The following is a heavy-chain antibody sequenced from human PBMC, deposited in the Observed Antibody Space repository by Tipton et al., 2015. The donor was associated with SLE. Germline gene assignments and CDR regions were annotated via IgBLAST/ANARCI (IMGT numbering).Heavy chain of an antibody. Sequence: TLSLTCTVSGGSISSYYWSWIRQPPGKELEWIGYIYYSGSTNYNTSLKSRVTISVDTSKNQFSLKLSSVTAAVTAVYYCVRDRIAAVPGAFGIWGQGTKVIVSS. V-gene: IGHV4-59*12. CDR2: IYYSGST. CDR3: VRDRIAAVPGAFGI. D-gene: IGHD6-13*01. CDR1: GGSISSYY. J-gene: IGHJ3*02.